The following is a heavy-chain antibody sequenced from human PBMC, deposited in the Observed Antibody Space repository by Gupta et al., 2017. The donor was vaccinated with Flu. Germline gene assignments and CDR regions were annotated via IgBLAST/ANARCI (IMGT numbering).Heavy chain of an antibody. J-gene: IGHJ6*02. CDR3: AKHGGDRNYGDYYYYGMDV. Sequence: GVRQAPGKGLEWVSAISGSGGSTYYADSVKGRFTISRDKSKNTLYLQMNSLRAEDTAVYYCAKHGGDRNYGDYYYYGMDVWGQGTTGTVSS. V-gene: IGHV3-23*01. CDR2: ISGSGGST. D-gene: IGHD4-17*01.